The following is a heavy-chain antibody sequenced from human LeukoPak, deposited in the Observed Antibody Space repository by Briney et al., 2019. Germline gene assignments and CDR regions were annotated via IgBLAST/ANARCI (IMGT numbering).Heavy chain of an antibody. CDR3: ARDRAYYGDCVLVGLDV. D-gene: IGHD4-17*01. J-gene: IGHJ6*02. CDR1: GYTFTGYY. V-gene: IGHV1-2*02. Sequence: GASVKVSCKASGYTFTGYYMHWVRQAPGQGLEWMGWINPNSGGTNYAQKFQGRVTMTRDTSISTAYMELSRLRSDDTAVYYCARDRAYYGDCVLVGLDVWGQGTTVTVSS. CDR2: INPNSGGT.